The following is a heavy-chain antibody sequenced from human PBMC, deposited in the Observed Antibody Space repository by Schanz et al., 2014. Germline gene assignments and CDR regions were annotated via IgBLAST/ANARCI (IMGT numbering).Heavy chain of an antibody. CDR2: FDVEDGET. V-gene: IGHV1-24*01. CDR3: ATNSPFRMVRGSNAFDA. CDR1: GYTVSALA. D-gene: IGHD3-10*01. J-gene: IGHJ3*01. Sequence: QVQLLQSGSEAKKPGASVKVSCEISGYTVSALAMHWVRQAPGKGLEWLGGFDVEDGETIYAQKFQGRVTMTEDTSTETAYMELSGLRSGDTAVYYCATNSPFRMVRGSNAFDAWGQGTMXTVSS.